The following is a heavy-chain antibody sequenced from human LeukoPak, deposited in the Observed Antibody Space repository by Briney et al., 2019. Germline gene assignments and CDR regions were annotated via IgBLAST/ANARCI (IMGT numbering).Heavy chain of an antibody. CDR1: GLTFTSYT. Sequence: GGSLTLSCVVSGLTFTSYTMDWVRQAPGKGLEWLSSISSSSNDIYYADSVKGRFTISRDNAKNSVLLQMNSLRAEDTALYYCAIIRVRNSWGQGTLVTVSS. D-gene: IGHD3-10*01. CDR3: AIIRVRNS. CDR2: ISSSSNDI. J-gene: IGHJ4*02. V-gene: IGHV3-21*01.